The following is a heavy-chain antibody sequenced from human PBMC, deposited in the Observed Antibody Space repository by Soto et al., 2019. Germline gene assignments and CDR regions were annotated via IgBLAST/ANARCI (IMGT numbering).Heavy chain of an antibody. D-gene: IGHD4-17*01. V-gene: IGHV1-8*02. CDR3: ARPGGPIGDYVPPPFDY. CDR1: GYTLTSYD. Sequence: ASVKVSCKASGYTLTSYDINWVRQATGQGLEWMGWMNPNSGNTGYAQKFQGRVTMTRNTSISTAYMELSSLRSEDTAVYYCARPGGPIGDYVPPPFDYWGQGTLVTVSS. CDR2: MNPNSGNT. J-gene: IGHJ4*02.